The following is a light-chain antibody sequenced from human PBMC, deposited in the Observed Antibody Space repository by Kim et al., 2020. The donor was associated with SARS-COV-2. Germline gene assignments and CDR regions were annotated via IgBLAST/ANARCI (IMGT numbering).Light chain of an antibody. CDR3: QQYNDWPWT. Sequence: EIVMTQSPATLSVSPGERVTLSCRASQSISGNLGWYQQKPGQAPRLLIYAASTRATGIPARFSSSGSGTEFTLTINNLQSEDFAVYCCQQYNDWPWTFGQGTKVEIK. J-gene: IGKJ1*01. CDR1: QSISGN. CDR2: AAS. V-gene: IGKV3-15*01.